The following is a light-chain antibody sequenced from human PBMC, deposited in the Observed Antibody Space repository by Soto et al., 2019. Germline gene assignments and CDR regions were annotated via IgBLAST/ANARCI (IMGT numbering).Light chain of an antibody. CDR1: QNINTY. CDR2: DAA. V-gene: IGKV1-39*01. J-gene: IGKJ3*01. CDR3: QQTSSAPFT. Sequence: DIQMTQSPYSLSAAVGDRVTIACRASQNINTYLNWYQQKPGKAPKLLMFDAASLQSGVPSRFSGSGSRTDFTLTITSLQPEDVATYYCQQTSSAPFTFGPGTKVDIK.